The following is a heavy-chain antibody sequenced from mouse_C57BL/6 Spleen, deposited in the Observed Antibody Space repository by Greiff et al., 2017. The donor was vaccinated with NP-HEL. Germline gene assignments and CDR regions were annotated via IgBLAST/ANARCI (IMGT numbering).Heavy chain of an antibody. Sequence: QVQLQQPGAELVRPGSSVKLSCKASGYTFTSYWMDWVKQRPGQGLEWIGNIYPSDSETHYNQKFKDKATLTVDKSSSTAYMQLSSLTSEDSAVYYCARSNYVYWYFDVWGTGTTVTVSS. CDR2: IYPSDSET. D-gene: IGHD2-5*01. CDR1: GYTFTSYW. V-gene: IGHV1-61*01. CDR3: ARSNYVYWYFDV. J-gene: IGHJ1*03.